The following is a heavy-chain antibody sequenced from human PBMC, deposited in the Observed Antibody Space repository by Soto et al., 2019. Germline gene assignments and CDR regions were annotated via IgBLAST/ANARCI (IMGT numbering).Heavy chain of an antibody. D-gene: IGHD5-18*01. V-gene: IGHV1-24*01. Sequence: ASVKVSCKFPGYTLTELSIHCVRQAPGKGLEWMGGFDPEDGETIYAQKFQGRVTITRDTSASTAYMELSSLRSEDTAVYYCARDPGYSYGYNWGQGTLVTVSS. CDR2: FDPEDGET. J-gene: IGHJ4*02. CDR3: ARDPGYSYGYN. CDR1: GYTLTELS.